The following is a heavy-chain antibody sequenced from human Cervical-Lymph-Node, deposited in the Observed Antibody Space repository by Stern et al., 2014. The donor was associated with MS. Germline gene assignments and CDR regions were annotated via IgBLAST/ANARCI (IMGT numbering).Heavy chain of an antibody. J-gene: IGHJ3*02. V-gene: IGHV3-33*01. D-gene: IGHD2/OR15-2a*01. CDR1: GLTFSTSV. Sequence: VPLVESGAGVVQPGRSLRLSCVASGLTFSTSVMHWVRQAPGQGLEWVAGEWNDGRKEHFTEYVKGRFSTSRDTAKNTLHLQMSSLRAEDTAVYFCATSTASDAFDIWGQGTLVTVSS. CDR2: EWNDGRKE. CDR3: ATSTASDAFDI.